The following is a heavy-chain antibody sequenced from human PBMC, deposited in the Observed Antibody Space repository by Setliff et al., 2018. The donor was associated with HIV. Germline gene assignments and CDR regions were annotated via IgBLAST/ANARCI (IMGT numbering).Heavy chain of an antibody. Sequence: SETLSLTCTVSGGSISSHYWSWIRQPPGKGLEWIGYIYYSGNTNYNPSLKSRVTIAVDTSKNQFSLKLSSVTAADTAVYYCARDGLYCSCGSCYSVGPNYVFDIWGQGTMVTVSS. V-gene: IGHV4-59*11. CDR1: GGSISSHY. CDR2: IYYSGNT. CDR3: ARDGLYCSCGSCYSVGPNYVFDI. J-gene: IGHJ3*02. D-gene: IGHD2-15*01.